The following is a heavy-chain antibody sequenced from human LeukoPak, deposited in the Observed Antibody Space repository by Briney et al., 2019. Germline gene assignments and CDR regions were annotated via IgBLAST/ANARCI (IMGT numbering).Heavy chain of an antibody. D-gene: IGHD6-19*01. CDR3: AKDATRTSGWYYFDY. V-gene: IGHV3-74*01. CDR1: GFTFRTSW. CDR2: IKNDGITT. J-gene: IGHJ4*02. Sequence: QPGGSLRLSCAASGFTFRTSWMHWGRQAPGKGLVWVSLIKNDGITTTYAGSVKGRFTISRDNAMNTVFLQMNSLRAEDTAVYYCAKDATRTSGWYYFDYWGQGTLVTVSS.